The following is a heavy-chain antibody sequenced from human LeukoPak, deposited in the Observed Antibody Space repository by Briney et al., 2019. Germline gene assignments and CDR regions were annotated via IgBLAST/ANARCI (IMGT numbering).Heavy chain of an antibody. V-gene: IGHV1-2*02. D-gene: IGHD1-14*01. CDR2: INPNSGGT. CDR1: GDTLTRFL. J-gene: IGHJ3*02. Sequence: GPVEGSRKGSGDTLTRFLMHWGRQGPGQGALWMGWINPNSGGTNYAQKFQGRVTMTRDTSISTAYMELSRLRSDDTAVYYCARDRKPFGAFDIWGQGTMVTVSS. CDR3: ARDRKPFGAFDI.